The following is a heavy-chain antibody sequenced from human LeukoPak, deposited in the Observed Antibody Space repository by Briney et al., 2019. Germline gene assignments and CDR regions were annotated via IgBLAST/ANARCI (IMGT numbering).Heavy chain of an antibody. J-gene: IGHJ6*03. V-gene: IGHV3-23*01. D-gene: IGHD1-7*01. CDR2: ISGSGGST. Sequence: GGSLRLSCAASGFTFSSYAMSWVRQAPGKGLEWVSAISGSGGSTYYADSVKGRFTISRDNSKNTLYLQTNSLRAEDTAVYYCAKGPELNYYYYYMDVWGKGTTVTVSS. CDR3: AKGPELNYYYYYMDV. CDR1: GFTFSSYA.